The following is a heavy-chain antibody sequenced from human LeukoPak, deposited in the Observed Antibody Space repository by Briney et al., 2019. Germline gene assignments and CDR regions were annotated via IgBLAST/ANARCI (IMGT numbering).Heavy chain of an antibody. Sequence: SGPTLVNAAQTLTLTSSFSRCSLTTNGVGVGWIRQPPAKALEWLAVIYWNDDKHYSPSLTSRLTITKDASKEQVVLTVTNMDPEGTATYYCARFQVTGTYRFDYWGQGTLVIVSS. J-gene: IGHJ4*02. CDR2: IYWNDDK. V-gene: IGHV2-5*01. D-gene: IGHD1-7*01. CDR3: ARFQVTGTYRFDY. CDR1: RCSLTTNGVG.